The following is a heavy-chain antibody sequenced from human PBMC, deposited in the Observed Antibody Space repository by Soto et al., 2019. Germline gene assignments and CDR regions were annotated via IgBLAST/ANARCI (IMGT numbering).Heavy chain of an antibody. Sequence: QVQLVKSGDEVKKPGASVKVSCKASGYIFVNYGIAWVRQAPRQGLEWMGWISPYTGNTHSASKVQGRLPMTTDTSKSTDYMDLGSLTSDDTAVYYCVMVDNYVTPTPQDVWGQGTTITVSS. V-gene: IGHV1-18*01. D-gene: IGHD3-16*01. J-gene: IGHJ6*02. CDR1: GYIFVNYG. CDR2: ISPYTGNT. CDR3: VMVDNYVTPTPQDV.